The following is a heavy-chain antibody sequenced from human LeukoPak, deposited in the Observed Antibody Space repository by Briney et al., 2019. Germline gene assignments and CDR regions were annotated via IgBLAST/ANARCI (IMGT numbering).Heavy chain of an antibody. Sequence: ASVKVSCKASGYTFTSYGISWVRQAPGQGLEWMGWISAYNGNTNYAQKLQGRVTMTTDTSTSTAYTELRSLRSDDTAVYYCARVDIVVVPAARPDLFDYWGQGTLVTVSS. CDR1: GYTFTSYG. D-gene: IGHD2-2*03. CDR3: ARVDIVVVPAARPDLFDY. V-gene: IGHV1-18*01. CDR2: ISAYNGNT. J-gene: IGHJ4*02.